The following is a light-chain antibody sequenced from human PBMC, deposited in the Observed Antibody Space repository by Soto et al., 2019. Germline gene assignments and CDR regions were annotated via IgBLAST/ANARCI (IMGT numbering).Light chain of an antibody. CDR3: QHWNDYSWT. J-gene: IGKJ1*01. V-gene: IGKV1-5*03. Sequence: DIHMTQSPSILSASVGDRVTITCRASQSISIWLAWYQQKPGKAPNLVIYKTSSLESGIPTRFSGSGSGTESTLTISSLQPDDFATYYCQHWNDYSWTFGQGTKVEVK. CDR2: KTS. CDR1: QSISIW.